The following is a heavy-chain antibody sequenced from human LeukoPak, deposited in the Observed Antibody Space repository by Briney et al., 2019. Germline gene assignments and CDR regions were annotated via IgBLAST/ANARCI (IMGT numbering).Heavy chain of an antibody. CDR3: ARGRHPGPTWISEY. Sequence: ASVKVSCKVSEYTFTSYDINWVRQATGQGLEWMRWMNPNSGNTGYAQKFQGRVTMTRNTSISTAYMELSSLTFEDTAVYYCARGRHPGPTWISEYWGQGTLVTVSS. D-gene: IGHD5-12*01. CDR1: EYTFTSYD. V-gene: IGHV1-8*01. J-gene: IGHJ4*02. CDR2: MNPNSGNT.